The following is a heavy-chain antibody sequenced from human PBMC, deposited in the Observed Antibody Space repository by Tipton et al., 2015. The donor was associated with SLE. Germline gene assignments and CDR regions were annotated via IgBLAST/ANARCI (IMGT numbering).Heavy chain of an antibody. CDR2: ISSSGSTI. V-gene: IGHV3-48*03. J-gene: IGHJ6*02. CDR3: ARDLKQALPDYYGMDV. D-gene: IGHD1-26*01. Sequence: SLRLSCAASGFTFSSYEMNWVRQAPGKGLEWVSYISSSGSTIYYADSVKGRFTISRDNAKNTVYLQMNSLRAEDTALYYCARDLKQALPDYYGMDVWGQGTTVTVSS. CDR1: GFTFSSYE.